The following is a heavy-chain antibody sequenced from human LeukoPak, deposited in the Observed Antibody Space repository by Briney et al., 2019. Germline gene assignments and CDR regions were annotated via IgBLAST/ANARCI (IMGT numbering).Heavy chain of an antibody. J-gene: IGHJ3*02. Sequence: GGSLRLSCTVSGFTLNTYSLNWVRRAPGKGLEWVSFMTNSRSYYADSVKGRFTISRDNTKNSLYPQMNSLRAEDTAVYYCARDRRVTTVTTNDAFDIWGQGTMVTVSS. D-gene: IGHD4-11*01. V-gene: IGHV3-21*06. CDR3: ARDRRVTTVTTNDAFDI. CDR1: GFTLNTYS. CDR2: MTNSRSY.